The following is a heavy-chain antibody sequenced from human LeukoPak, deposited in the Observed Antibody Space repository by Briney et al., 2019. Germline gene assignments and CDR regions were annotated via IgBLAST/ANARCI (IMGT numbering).Heavy chain of an antibody. V-gene: IGHV3-23*01. CDR3: AKAYSDFWSAYQC. D-gene: IGHD3-3*01. Sequence: GGSLTLSCAASGFTLSNYAMSWVRQAPGRGLEWVSSIRRGVETTSYADSVKGRFTISRDSSKNMLHLQMNSLRAEDTAVYYCAKAYSDFWSAYQCWGQGALVTVPS. J-gene: IGHJ4*02. CDR1: GFTLSNYA. CDR2: IRRGVETT.